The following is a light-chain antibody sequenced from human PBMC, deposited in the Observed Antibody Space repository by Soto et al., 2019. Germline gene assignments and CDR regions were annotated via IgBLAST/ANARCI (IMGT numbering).Light chain of an antibody. CDR3: QHYNSYSEA. J-gene: IGKJ1*01. CDR2: AAS. V-gene: IGKV1-17*01. CDR1: QAIRTA. Sequence: IQLTQSPSSLSASVGDRVTITCRASQAIRTALGWYQQKPGKVPKLLIYAASTLQSGVPSRFSGSGSGTEFTLTISSLQPDDFATYYRQHYNSYSEAFGQGTKVDIK.